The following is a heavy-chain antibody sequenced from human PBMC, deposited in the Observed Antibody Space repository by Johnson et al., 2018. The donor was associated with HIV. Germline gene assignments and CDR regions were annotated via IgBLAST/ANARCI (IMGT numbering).Heavy chain of an antibody. J-gene: IGHJ3*02. D-gene: IGHD1-14*01. V-gene: IGHV3-13*01. CDR2: IGTAGDT. CDR1: GFTFSSYA. CDR3: ARENLGAFDI. Sequence: VQLVESGGGLVQPGGSLRLSCAASGFTFSSYAMSWVRQAPGKGLEWVSAIGTAGDTYYPGSVKGRFTISRENAKNSLYLQMNSLRAEDTALYYCARENLGAFDIWGQGTMVTVSS.